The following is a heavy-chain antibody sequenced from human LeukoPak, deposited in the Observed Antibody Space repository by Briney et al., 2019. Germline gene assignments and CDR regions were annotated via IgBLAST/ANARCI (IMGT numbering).Heavy chain of an antibody. J-gene: IGHJ4*02. CDR3: ARHSSSWYYFDY. CDR1: GGSIRSFY. D-gene: IGHD6-13*01. Sequence: SETLSLTCTVSGGSIRSFYWSWIRQPPGKGLEWIGYIYNIGSTNYNPSLKSRVSISGDTFKNQFSLKLSSVTAADTAVYYCARHSSSWYYFDYWGQGTLVTVSS. V-gene: IGHV4-59*08. CDR2: IYNIGST.